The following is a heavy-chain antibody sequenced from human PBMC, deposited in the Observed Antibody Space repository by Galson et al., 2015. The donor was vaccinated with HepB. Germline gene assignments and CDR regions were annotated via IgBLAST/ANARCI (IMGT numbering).Heavy chain of an antibody. V-gene: IGHV5-10-1*01. CDR1: GYSFTSYW. J-gene: IGHJ5*02. Sequence: QSGAEVKKPGESLRISCKGSGYSFTSYWISWVRQMPGKGLEWMGRIDPSDSYTNYSPSFQGHVTISADKSISTAYLQWSSLKASDTAMYYCARQSRVRRGPNVLLWFGELFRWFDPWGQGTLVTVSS. CDR3: ARQSRVRRGPNVLLWFGELFRWFDP. CDR2: IDPSDSYT. D-gene: IGHD3-10*01.